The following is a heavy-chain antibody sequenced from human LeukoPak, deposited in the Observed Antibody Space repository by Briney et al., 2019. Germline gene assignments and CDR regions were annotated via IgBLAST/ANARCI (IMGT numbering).Heavy chain of an antibody. Sequence: GGSLRLFCAASGFTFSNHFMDWVRQAPGKGLEWVGRIKNKANSYITQYAASMKGRFTISRDDSKNSLYLQMSSLKTEDTAMYYCASIRGTLGYWGQGTVVTVSS. D-gene: IGHD1-26*01. J-gene: IGHJ4*02. CDR2: IKNKANSYIT. V-gene: IGHV3-72*01. CDR1: GFTFSNHF. CDR3: ASIRGTLGY.